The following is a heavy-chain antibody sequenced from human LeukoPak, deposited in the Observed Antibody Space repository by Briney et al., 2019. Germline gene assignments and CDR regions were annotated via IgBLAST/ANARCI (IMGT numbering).Heavy chain of an antibody. CDR2: FDPEDGET. Sequence: ASVKVSCKVSGYTLTELSMHWVRQAPGKRLEWMGGFDPEDGETIYAQKFQGRVTMTEDTSTDTAYMELSSLRSEDTAVYYCATYSPGPPTASFDYWGQGTLVTVSS. V-gene: IGHV1-24*01. J-gene: IGHJ4*02. CDR1: GYTLTELS. D-gene: IGHD2-15*01. CDR3: ATYSPGPPTASFDY.